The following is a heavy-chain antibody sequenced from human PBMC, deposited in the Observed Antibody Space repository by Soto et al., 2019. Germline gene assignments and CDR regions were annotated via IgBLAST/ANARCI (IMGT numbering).Heavy chain of an antibody. CDR2: IYYSGST. CDR3: AGHSSSWYHDAFDI. V-gene: IGHV4-59*08. D-gene: IGHD6-13*01. CDR1: GGSISSYY. J-gene: IGHJ3*02. Sequence: LSLTCTVSGGSISSYYWSWIRQPPGKGLEWIGYIYYSGSTNYNPSLKSRVTISVDTSKNQFSLKLSSVTAADTAVYYCAGHSSSWYHDAFDIWGQGTMVTVSS.